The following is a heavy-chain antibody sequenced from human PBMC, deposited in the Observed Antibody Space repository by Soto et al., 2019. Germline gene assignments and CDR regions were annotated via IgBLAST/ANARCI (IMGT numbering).Heavy chain of an antibody. D-gene: IGHD3-3*01. CDR2: IYYSGST. CDR3: ARSAFGVVIGTVYYYYYMDV. V-gene: IGHV4-31*03. Sequence: SETLSLTCTVSGGSISSGGYYWSWIRQHPGKGLEWIGYIYYSGSTYYNPSLKSRVTISVDTSKNQFSLKLSSVTAADTAVYYCARSAFGVVIGTVYYYYYMDVWGKGTTVTVSS. CDR1: GGSISSGGYY. J-gene: IGHJ6*03.